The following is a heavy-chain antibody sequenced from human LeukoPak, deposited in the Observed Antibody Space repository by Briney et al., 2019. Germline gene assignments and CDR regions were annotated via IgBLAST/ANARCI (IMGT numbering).Heavy chain of an antibody. CDR3: ARDYKYAFDN. V-gene: IGHV3-48*01. Sequence: PGGSLRLSCAASGFTFSSYWMHWVRQAPGKGLEWISYIGISSGNTKYADSVKGRFTISGDKAKNPLYLQMNSLRVEDTAVYYCARDYKYAFDNWGQGTLVIVSS. J-gene: IGHJ4*02. CDR2: IGISSGNT. CDR1: GFTFSSYW. D-gene: IGHD5-24*01.